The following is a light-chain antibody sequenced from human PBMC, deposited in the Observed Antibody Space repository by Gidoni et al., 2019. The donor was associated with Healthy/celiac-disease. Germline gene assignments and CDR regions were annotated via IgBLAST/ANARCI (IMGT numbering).Light chain of an antibody. CDR2: EDN. CDR3: QSYDSSKEV. V-gene: IGLV6-57*01. J-gene: IGLJ2*01. CDR1: SGSIASNY. Sequence: NFMLTQPHSVSESPGKTVTISCTRSSGSIASNYVQWYQQRPGSSPTTVIYEDNQRPSGVPDRFSGSIDSSSNSASLTISGLKTEDEADYYCQSYDSSKEVFGGGTKLTV.